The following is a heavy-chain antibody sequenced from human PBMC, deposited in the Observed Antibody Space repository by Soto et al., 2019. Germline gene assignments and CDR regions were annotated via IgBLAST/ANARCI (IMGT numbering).Heavy chain of an antibody. CDR2: IYYSGST. CDR1: GGSISSGDYY. CDR3: ARDPALGGYSYGGVY. J-gene: IGHJ4*02. D-gene: IGHD5-18*01. Sequence: TLSLTCTVSGGSISSGDYYWSWIRQPPGKGLEWIGYIYYSGSTYYNPSLKSRVTISVDTSKNQFSLKLSSVTAADTAVYYCARDPALGGYSYGGVYWGQGTLVTVSS. V-gene: IGHV4-30-4*01.